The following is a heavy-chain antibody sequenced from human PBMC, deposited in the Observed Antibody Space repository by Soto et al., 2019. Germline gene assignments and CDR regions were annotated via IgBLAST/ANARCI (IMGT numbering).Heavy chain of an antibody. V-gene: IGHV3-74*03. Sequence: LRLSCAASGFTFGDYWMHWVRQPPGKGPEWVSRMTGDGRTTQYADSVKGRFTASRDNAKSTLYLQMNSLRAEDTAVYYCATAEVDYWGPGTLVTVSS. CDR3: ATAEVDY. CDR2: MTGDGRTT. J-gene: IGHJ4*02. CDR1: GFTFGDYW.